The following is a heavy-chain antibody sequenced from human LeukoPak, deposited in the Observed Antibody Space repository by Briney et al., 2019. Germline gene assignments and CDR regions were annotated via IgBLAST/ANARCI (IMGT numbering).Heavy chain of an antibody. Sequence: SVKVSCKASGGTFSSYAISWVRQAPGQGLEWMGGIIPIFGTANYAQIFQGRVTITTDESTRTAYTELSSLRSEDTAVYYCARVADDSSGYYYFDYWGQGTLVTVSS. CDR1: GGTFSSYA. CDR3: ARVADDSSGYYYFDY. D-gene: IGHD3-22*01. J-gene: IGHJ4*02. V-gene: IGHV1-69*05. CDR2: IIPIFGTA.